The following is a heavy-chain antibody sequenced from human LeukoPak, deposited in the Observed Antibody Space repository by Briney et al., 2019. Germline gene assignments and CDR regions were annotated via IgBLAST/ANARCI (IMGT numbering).Heavy chain of an antibody. D-gene: IGHD3-10*01. CDR3: ARDFRFAFDY. CDR2: IGIDSGNT. CDR1: GFLFNDYS. Sequence: PGWSLRLSCSASGFLFNDYSMNWVRQAPGKGLEWISYIGIDSGNTHYADSVRGRFVISADRATNSVYLHMTRLRVDDTAVYYCARDFRFAFDYWGQGTLVTVSS. V-gene: IGHV3-48*01. J-gene: IGHJ4*02.